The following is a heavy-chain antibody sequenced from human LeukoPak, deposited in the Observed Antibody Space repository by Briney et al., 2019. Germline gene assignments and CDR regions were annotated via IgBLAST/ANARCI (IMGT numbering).Heavy chain of an antibody. Sequence: GASVKVSCKASGYTFTSYGISWVRQAPGQGLEWMGWISAYNGNTNYAQKFQGRVTITADKSTSTAYMELSSLRSEDTAVYYCARTLIITMVRGLPKNDAFDIWGQGTMVTVSS. CDR3: ARTLIITMVRGLPKNDAFDI. CDR1: GYTFTSYG. J-gene: IGHJ3*02. CDR2: ISAYNGNT. V-gene: IGHV1-18*01. D-gene: IGHD3-10*01.